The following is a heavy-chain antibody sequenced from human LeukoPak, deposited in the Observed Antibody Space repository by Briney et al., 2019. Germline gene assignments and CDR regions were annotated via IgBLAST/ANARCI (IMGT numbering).Heavy chain of an antibody. D-gene: IGHD2-15*01. CDR3: AREGGYGLDV. Sequence: GGSLRLSCEASGFTFSSYWMSWVRQAPGKGLEWVANIKQDGSEKYYVHSVKGRFTISRDNAKNTLYLQMNNLRAEDTAVYYCAREGGYGLDVWGQGTTVTVSS. V-gene: IGHV3-7*03. CDR2: IKQDGSEK. J-gene: IGHJ6*02. CDR1: GFTFSSYW.